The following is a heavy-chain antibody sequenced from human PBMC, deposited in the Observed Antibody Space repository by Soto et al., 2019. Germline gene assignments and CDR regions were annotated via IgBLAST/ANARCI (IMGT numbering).Heavy chain of an antibody. V-gene: IGHV3-9*01. CDR3: AKDWTDSGYDRFDY. CDR2: ISWNSGSI. Sequence: DVQLVESGGGLVQPGRSLRLSCAASGFTFDDYAMHWVRQAPGKGLEWVSGISWNSGSIGYADSVKGRFTISRDNAKNSLYLQMNSLRAEDTALYYCAKDWTDSGYDRFDYWGQGTLVTVSS. D-gene: IGHD5-12*01. CDR1: GFTFDDYA. J-gene: IGHJ4*02.